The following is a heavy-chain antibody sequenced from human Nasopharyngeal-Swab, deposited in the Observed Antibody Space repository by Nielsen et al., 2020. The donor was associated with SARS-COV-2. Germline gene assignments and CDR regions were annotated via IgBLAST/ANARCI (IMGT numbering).Heavy chain of an antibody. J-gene: IGHJ4*02. V-gene: IGHV3-30*03. CDR3: ARDVGFIDPAY. Sequence: GGSLRPSCAASGFTFSSYGMHWVRQAPGKGLEWVAVISYDGSNKYYADSVKGRFTISRDNSKNTLYLQMNSLRAEDTAVYYCARDVGFIDPAYWGQGTLVTVSS. D-gene: IGHD6-25*01. CDR1: GFTFSSYG. CDR2: ISYDGSNK.